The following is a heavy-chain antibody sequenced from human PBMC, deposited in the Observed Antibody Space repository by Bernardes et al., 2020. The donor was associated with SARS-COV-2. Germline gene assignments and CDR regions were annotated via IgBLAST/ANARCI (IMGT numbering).Heavy chain of an antibody. Sequence: GGSLRLSCAASGFTFSSYDMHWVRQATGKGLEWVSVIGSAGDTYYPGSVKGRFTISRENAKNSLYLQMNSLRDGDTAVYYCARGSSPGHYYGMDVWGHGTTVTVSS. CDR1: GFTFSSYD. V-gene: IGHV3-13*01. J-gene: IGHJ6*02. CDR3: ARGSSPGHYYGMDV. D-gene: IGHD2-15*01. CDR2: IGSAGDT.